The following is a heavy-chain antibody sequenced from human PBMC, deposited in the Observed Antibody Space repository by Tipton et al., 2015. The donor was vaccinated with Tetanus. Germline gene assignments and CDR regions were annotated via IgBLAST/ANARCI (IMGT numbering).Heavy chain of an antibody. Sequence: QLVQSGAEVKKPGDSLRISCKGFGYNFITYWISWVRQMPGKGLEWMGRIDPSDSYTNYSPSFEGHVTISVDKSINTAYLQWSSLKASDTSMFYCARAHCTDGVCNFDFWGQGALVTVAS. D-gene: IGHD2-8*01. CDR2: IDPSDSYT. CDR3: ARAHCTDGVCNFDF. CDR1: GYNFITYW. V-gene: IGHV5-10-1*01. J-gene: IGHJ4*02.